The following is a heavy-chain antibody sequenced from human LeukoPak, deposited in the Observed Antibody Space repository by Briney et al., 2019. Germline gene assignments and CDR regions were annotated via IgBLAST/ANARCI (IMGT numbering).Heavy chain of an antibody. CDR1: GFTFSNYG. CDR3: ARGGREVDF. V-gene: IGHV3-33*01. Sequence: PGRSLRLSCAASGFTFSNYGMHWVRQAPAKGLEWVAIIWYDGSNMYYADSVKGRFTISRDNAKNTLYLQMNSLRAEDTAVYYCARGGREVDFWGQGTLVTVSS. J-gene: IGHJ4*02. D-gene: IGHD3-16*01. CDR2: IWYDGSNM.